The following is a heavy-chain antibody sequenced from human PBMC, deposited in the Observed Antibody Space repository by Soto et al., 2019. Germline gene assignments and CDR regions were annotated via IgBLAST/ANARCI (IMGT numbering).Heavy chain of an antibody. J-gene: IGHJ5*02. Sequence: QVQLVQSGVEVKKPGASVKVSCKASGYTFTSYGISWVRQAPGQGLEWMGLLIPYNGDRIYAQKFQGRVILTTDTATNTAYMELGSLRSDDTAVYYCVRDASSGYRGWWDPWGLGTLVTVSS. D-gene: IGHD5-12*01. V-gene: IGHV1-18*01. CDR3: VRDASSGYRGWWDP. CDR1: GYTFTSYG. CDR2: LIPYNGDR.